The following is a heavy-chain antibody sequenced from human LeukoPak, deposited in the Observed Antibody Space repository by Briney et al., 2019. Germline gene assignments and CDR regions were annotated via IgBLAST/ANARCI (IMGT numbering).Heavy chain of an antibody. J-gene: IGHJ4*02. CDR3: ARELSGSPLEWELLPYYFDY. CDR2: ISSSSRTI. CDR1: GFTFSSYE. V-gene: IGHV3-48*03. D-gene: IGHD1-26*01. Sequence: PGGSLRLSCAASGFTFSSYEMNWVRQATGKGLEWVSYISSSSRTIYYADSVKGRFTISRDKAKNSLYLQMNSLRAEDTAVYYCARELSGSPLEWELLPYYFDYWGQGTLVTVSS.